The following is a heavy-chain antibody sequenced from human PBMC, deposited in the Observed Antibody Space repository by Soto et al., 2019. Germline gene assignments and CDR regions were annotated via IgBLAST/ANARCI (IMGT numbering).Heavy chain of an antibody. CDR3: VKGDLDTAVVNSPDAFDF. CDR1: GFIFNDYG. J-gene: IGHJ3*01. D-gene: IGHD5-18*01. CDR2: ISFDGNNK. V-gene: IGHV3-30*18. Sequence: LRLSCEASGFIFNDYGMHWVRQAPGKGLDWVAVISFDGNNKYYAQSVKGRFTISRDNSKNTLFLHMDSLRREDTAVYHCVKGDLDTAVVNSPDAFDFWGQGTMVTVSS.